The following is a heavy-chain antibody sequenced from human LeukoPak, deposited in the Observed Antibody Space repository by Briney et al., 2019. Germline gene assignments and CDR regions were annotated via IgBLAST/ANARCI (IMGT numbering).Heavy chain of an antibody. CDR2: IYYSGST. V-gene: IGHV4-39*01. Sequence: SETLSLTCTVSGGSISSSSYYWGWIRQPPGKGLEWIGSIYYSGSTYYNSSLKSRVTISVDTSRNQFSLKLSSVTAADTAVYYCARTLGWSWFDPWGQGTLVTVSS. CDR3: ARTLGWSWFDP. CDR1: GGSISSSSYY. J-gene: IGHJ5*02. D-gene: IGHD3-3*01.